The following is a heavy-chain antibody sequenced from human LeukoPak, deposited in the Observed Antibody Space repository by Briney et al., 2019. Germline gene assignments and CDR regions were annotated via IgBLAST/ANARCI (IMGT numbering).Heavy chain of an antibody. D-gene: IGHD1-26*01. CDR1: GGSISSYY. CDR2: MYSSGST. V-gene: IGHV4-4*07. CDR3: ARGNTMKSGSHDY. Sequence: SETLSLTCTVSGGSISSYYWSWIRQPAGKGLEWIGRMYSSGSTNYNPSLKSRVTMSLDTSNNQFSLKVSSVTAADTAVYYCARGNTMKSGSHDYWGQGTLVTVSS. J-gene: IGHJ4*02.